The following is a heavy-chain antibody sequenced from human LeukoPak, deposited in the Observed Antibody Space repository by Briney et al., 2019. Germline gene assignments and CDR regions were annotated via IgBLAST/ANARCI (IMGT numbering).Heavy chain of an antibody. CDR3: ASLTEPRGAFDY. Sequence: ASVKVSCKASGYTFTSYGISWVRQAPGQGLEWMGWISAYNGNTNYAQKLQGRVTMARDMSTSTVYMELSSLRSEDTAVYYCASLTEPRGAFDYWGQGTLVTVSS. J-gene: IGHJ4*02. V-gene: IGHV1-18*01. CDR1: GYTFTSYG. D-gene: IGHD1-20*01. CDR2: ISAYNGNT.